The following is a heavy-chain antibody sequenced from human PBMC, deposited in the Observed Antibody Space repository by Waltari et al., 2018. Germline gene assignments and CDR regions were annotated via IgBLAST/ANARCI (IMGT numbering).Heavy chain of an antibody. CDR3: ARMHYDILTGYPENYYFDY. J-gene: IGHJ4*02. CDR2: IWYDGSNK. Sequence: QVQLVESGGGVVQPERSLRLSCAASGFTFSTYGMHWVRQAPGKGLEWVAVIWYDGSNKWYADSVKGRFTISRDNSKNTVYLQMNSLRAEDTAVYYCARMHYDILTGYPENYYFDYWGQGTLVTVSS. CDR1: GFTFSTYG. V-gene: IGHV3-33*01. D-gene: IGHD3-9*01.